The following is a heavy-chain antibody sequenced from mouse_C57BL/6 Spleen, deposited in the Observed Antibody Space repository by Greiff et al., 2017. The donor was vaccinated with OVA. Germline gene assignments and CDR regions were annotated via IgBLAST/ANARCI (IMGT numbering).Heavy chain of an antibody. CDR1: GYTFTSYW. V-gene: IGHV1-61*01. Sequence: VQLQQPGAELVRPGSSVKLSCKASGYTFTSYWMDWVKQRPGQGLEWIGNIYPSDSETHYNQKFTDKATLTVDKSSSTAYMQLSSLTSEDSAVYYCARDYYDRNWYFDVWGTGTTVTVSS. CDR2: IYPSDSET. CDR3: ARDYYDRNWYFDV. J-gene: IGHJ1*03. D-gene: IGHD1-1*01.